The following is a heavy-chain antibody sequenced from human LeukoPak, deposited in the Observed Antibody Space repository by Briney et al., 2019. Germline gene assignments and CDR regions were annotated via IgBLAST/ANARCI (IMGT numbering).Heavy chain of an antibody. Sequence: GSLRLSWAASGFPFSSFAMHWVRQAPGKGLGWVAVISYDGSNKYYADSVKGRFTISRDNSKNTLYLQMNSLRAEDTAVYYRARITGTTTDPNWGQGTLVTVSS. J-gene: IGHJ4*02. CDR1: GFPFSSFA. D-gene: IGHD1-7*01. CDR3: ARITGTTTDPN. V-gene: IGHV3-30*01. CDR2: ISYDGSNK.